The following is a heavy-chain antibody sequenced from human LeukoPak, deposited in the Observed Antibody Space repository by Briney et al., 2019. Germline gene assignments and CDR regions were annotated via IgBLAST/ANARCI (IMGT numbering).Heavy chain of an antibody. D-gene: IGHD2-15*01. CDR2: IYYSGST. J-gene: IGHJ5*02. CDR1: GYSISSGYY. V-gene: IGHV4-38-2*02. Sequence: PSETLSLTCTVSGYSISSGYYWGWIRQPPGKGLEWIGSIYYSGSTYYNPSLKSRVTMSVDTSKNHFSLNLTSVTAADTAVYYRARWWGFDPWGQGTLVTVSS. CDR3: ARWWGFDP.